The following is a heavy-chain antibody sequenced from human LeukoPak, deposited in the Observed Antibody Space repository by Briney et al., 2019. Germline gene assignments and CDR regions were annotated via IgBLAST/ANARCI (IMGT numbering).Heavy chain of an antibody. V-gene: IGHV3-7*01. CDR2: IKEDGSET. CDR1: GLNFNSRW. J-gene: IGHJ6*02. Sequence: GGSLRLSCVASGLNFNSRWMDWVRRAPGQGLEWVASIKEDGSETHYVDSVRGRFTISRDNAKNSLYLQMNSLRAEDTAVYYCAREPGTYFYDSSGYTYYYGMDVWGQGTTVTVSS. D-gene: IGHD3-22*01. CDR3: AREPGTYFYDSSGYTYYYGMDV.